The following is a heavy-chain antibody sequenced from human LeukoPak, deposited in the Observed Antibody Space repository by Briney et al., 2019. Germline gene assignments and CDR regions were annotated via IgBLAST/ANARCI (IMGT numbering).Heavy chain of an antibody. CDR1: GGSISSSSYY. J-gene: IGHJ4*02. CDR3: ARETDNYDFWSGPIDY. Sequence: PSETLSLTCTVSGGSISSSSYYWGWIRQPPGKGLEWIGSIYYSGSTYYNPSLKSRVTISVDTSKNQFSLKLSSVTAADTAVYYCARETDNYDFWSGPIDYWGQGTLVTVSS. D-gene: IGHD3-3*01. CDR2: IYYSGST. V-gene: IGHV4-39*07.